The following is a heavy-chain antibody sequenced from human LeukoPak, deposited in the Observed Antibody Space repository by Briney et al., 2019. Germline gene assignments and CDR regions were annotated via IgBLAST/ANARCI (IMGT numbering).Heavy chain of an antibody. V-gene: IGHV4-39*07. J-gene: IGHJ6*02. CDR2: IYYSGST. CDR3: ARDGSFCSGGSCYSPGVAYGMDV. Sequence: SETLSLTCTVSGGSISSGDYYWSWIRQPPGKGLEWIGSIYYSGSTYYNPSLKSRVTISVNTSKNQFSLKLSSVTAADTAVYYCARDGSFCSGGSCYSPGVAYGMDVWGQGTTVTVSS. CDR1: GGSISSGDYY. D-gene: IGHD2-15*01.